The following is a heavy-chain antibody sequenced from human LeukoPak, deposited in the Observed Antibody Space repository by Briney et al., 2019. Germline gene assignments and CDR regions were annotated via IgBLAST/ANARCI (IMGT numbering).Heavy chain of an antibody. V-gene: IGHV3-15*01. Sequence: PGGSLRLSCAASGFTFSRYWMNWVRQAPGKGLEWVGRIKRIIDGGTTDYAAPVKGRFTVSRDDSINTLYLQMSSLKTEDTAVYYCTAQGGSGDLRYWGQGTLVTVSS. CDR1: GFTFSRYW. CDR3: TAQGGSGDLRY. CDR2: IKRIIDGGTT. D-gene: IGHD4-17*01. J-gene: IGHJ4*02.